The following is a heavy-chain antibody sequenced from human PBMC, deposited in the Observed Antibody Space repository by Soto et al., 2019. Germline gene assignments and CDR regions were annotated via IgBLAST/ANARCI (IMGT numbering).Heavy chain of an antibody. Sequence: SVKVSCKASAYTFTDYSLHWVRQAPGQGLEWMGGIIPIFGTADYAQKFQGRVTITADESTSTAYMELSSLRSEDTAVYYCASVETQRYYYGMDVWGQGTTVTVSS. CDR2: IIPIFGTA. V-gene: IGHV1-69*13. D-gene: IGHD2-15*01. CDR1: AYTFTDYS. J-gene: IGHJ6*01. CDR3: ASVETQRYYYGMDV.